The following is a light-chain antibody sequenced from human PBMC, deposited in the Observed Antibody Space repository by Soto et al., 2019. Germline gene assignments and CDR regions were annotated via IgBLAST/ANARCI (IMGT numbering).Light chain of an antibody. CDR3: QKYNPARQT. J-gene: IGKJ1*01. CDR2: AAS. Sequence: DIQMTQSPSSLSASVGDRVTITCRASQAIIDYVDGFLQKPGNAPKLLIYAASSPPSEVPSRVIVSGSGTDIHRTTSSLRREDVATYYCQKYNPARQTFGKGTKMAIK. CDR1: QAIIDY. V-gene: IGKV1-27*01.